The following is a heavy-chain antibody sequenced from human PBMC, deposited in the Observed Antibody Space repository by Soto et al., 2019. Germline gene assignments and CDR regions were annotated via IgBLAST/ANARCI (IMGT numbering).Heavy chain of an antibody. V-gene: IGHV4-30-2*01. CDR1: GGSISSGGYS. Sequence: SETLSLTCAVSGGSISSGGYSWSWIRQPPGKGLEWIGYIYHSGSTYYNPSLKSRVTISVDRSKNQFSLKLSSVTAADTAVYYCARGAYGSGSYRANWFDPWGQGTLVTVSS. J-gene: IGHJ5*02. CDR2: IYHSGST. D-gene: IGHD3-10*01. CDR3: ARGAYGSGSYRANWFDP.